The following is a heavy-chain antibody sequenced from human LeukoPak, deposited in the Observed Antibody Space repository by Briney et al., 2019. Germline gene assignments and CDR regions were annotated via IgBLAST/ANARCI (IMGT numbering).Heavy chain of an antibody. Sequence: HGESLKISCQGSGYTFTSYWIGWVRQMPVKGLEWMGSIYPGDSDTKYSPSFQGQVTISVDKSTNTAYLQWKSLKASDTAMYYCARGDVVRGVSWFGSWGQGALVTVSS. V-gene: IGHV5-51*01. D-gene: IGHD2-21*02. CDR2: IYPGDSDT. CDR3: ARGDVVRGVSWFGS. CDR1: GYTFTSYW. J-gene: IGHJ5*01.